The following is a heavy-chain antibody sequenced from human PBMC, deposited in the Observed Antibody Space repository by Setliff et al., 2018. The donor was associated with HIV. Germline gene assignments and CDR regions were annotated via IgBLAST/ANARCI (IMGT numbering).Heavy chain of an antibody. Sequence: GASMKVSCKASGYTFTNYYIHWVRQAPGQGLEWMGIINPSGGSTTYAQKFQGRVTMTRDTSTSTVYMELSSLRSEDTAVYYCARDAFDYTAYYYSYMDVWGKGTTVTVSS. V-gene: IGHV1-46*01. CDR1: GYTFTNYY. D-gene: IGHD4-4*01. J-gene: IGHJ6*03. CDR3: ARDAFDYTAYYYSYMDV. CDR2: INPSGGST.